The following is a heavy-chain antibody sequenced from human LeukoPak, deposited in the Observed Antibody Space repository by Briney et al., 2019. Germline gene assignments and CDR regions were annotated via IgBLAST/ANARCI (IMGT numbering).Heavy chain of an antibody. J-gene: IGHJ4*02. Sequence: GGSLRLSCAASGFTFSSYSMNWVRQAPGKGLEWVSSISSSSSYIYYADSVKGRFTISRDNAKISLYLQMNSLRAEDTAVYYCARDLDTAMVGGHDYWGQGTLVTVSS. V-gene: IGHV3-21*01. CDR2: ISSSSSYI. D-gene: IGHD5-18*01. CDR1: GFTFSSYS. CDR3: ARDLDTAMVGGHDY.